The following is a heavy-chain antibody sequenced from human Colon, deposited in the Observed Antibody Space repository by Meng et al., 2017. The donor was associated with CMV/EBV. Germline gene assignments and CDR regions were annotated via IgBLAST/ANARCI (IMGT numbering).Heavy chain of an antibody. CDR2: IYYSGAT. Sequence: SETLSLTCTVSGDSVSSGTNYWSWIRQPPGKGLEWIGYIYYSGATKYNPSLRSRVTISVDTSKNQFSLKLSSVTAADTAVYYCARDQARSYFDYWGQGTLVTVSS. CDR3: ARDQARSYFDY. J-gene: IGHJ4*02. CDR1: GDSVSSGTNY. D-gene: IGHD6-6*01. V-gene: IGHV4-61*01.